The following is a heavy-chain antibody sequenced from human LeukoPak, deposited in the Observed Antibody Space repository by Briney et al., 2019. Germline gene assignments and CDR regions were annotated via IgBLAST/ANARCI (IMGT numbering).Heavy chain of an antibody. CDR1: GFTFDDYA. CDR2: ISWNSGSI. D-gene: IGHD2-15*01. V-gene: IGHV3-9*01. J-gene: IGHJ4*02. CDR3: AKDIRSGSRAWETGPNYY. Sequence: GESLRLSCAASGFTFDDYAMHWVRQAPGKGLEWVSGISWNSGSIGYADSVKGRFTISRDNAKNSLHLQMNSLRAEDTALYYCAKDIRSGSRAWETGPNYYWGQGTLVTVSS.